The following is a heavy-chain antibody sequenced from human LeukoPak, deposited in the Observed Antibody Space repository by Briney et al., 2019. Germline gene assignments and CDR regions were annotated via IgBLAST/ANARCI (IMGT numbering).Heavy chain of an antibody. V-gene: IGHV3-30*18. Sequence: GGSLRLSCAASGFTFSSYGMHWVRRAPGEGLEWVAVISYDGSNKYYADSVKGRFTISRDNSKNPLYLQMNSLRAEDTAVYYCAKVLSVTTPSFDYWGQGTLVTVSS. CDR2: ISYDGSNK. CDR1: GFTFSSYG. J-gene: IGHJ4*02. D-gene: IGHD4-17*01. CDR3: AKVLSVTTPSFDY.